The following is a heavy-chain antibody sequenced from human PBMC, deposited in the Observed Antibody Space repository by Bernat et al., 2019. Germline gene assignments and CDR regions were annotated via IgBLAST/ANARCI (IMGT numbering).Heavy chain of an antibody. CDR2: ISSGSSTM. V-gene: IGHV3-48*02. CDR1: GFTFSSYS. J-gene: IGHJ4*02. CDR3: ASDLGHSGYDWAFDH. D-gene: IGHD5-12*01. Sequence: EVQREESGGGLVQPGGSLRLSCAASGFTFSSYSLNWVRQAPGKGLEWLSYISSGSSTMYYSASVRARFTISRDHGQTSLYLPLNRLRDADTPVYYCASDLGHSGYDWAFDHWGQGTLVTVSS.